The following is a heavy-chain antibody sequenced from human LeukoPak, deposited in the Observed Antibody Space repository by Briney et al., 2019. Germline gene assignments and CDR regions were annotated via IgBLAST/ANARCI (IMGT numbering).Heavy chain of an antibody. J-gene: IGHJ5*02. CDR2: INTNTGSP. CDR1: GYTFIDFA. Sequence: ASVKVSCKASGYTFIDFAVNWVRQAPGQGLEWMRWINTNTGSPTYAQGFTGRFVFSLDTSVNTAYLQINGVKVEDTAMYYCARETAMASNWFDPWGQGTLVTVSS. CDR3: ARETAMASNWFDP. D-gene: IGHD2-21*02. V-gene: IGHV7-4-1*02.